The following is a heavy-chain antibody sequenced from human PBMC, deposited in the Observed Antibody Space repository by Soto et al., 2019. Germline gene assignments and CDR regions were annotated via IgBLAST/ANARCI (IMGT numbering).Heavy chain of an antibody. D-gene: IGHD4-17*01. CDR1: GGSISSGGYS. V-gene: IGHV4-30-2*01. CDR3: ARGGTYCDYDDY. Sequence: SETLSLTCAVSGGSISSGGYSLRWIRQPPGKGLEWIGYIYHSGSTYYNPSLKSRVTISVDRSKNQFSLKLSSVTAADTAVYYCARGGTYCDYDDYWGQGTLVTVSS. J-gene: IGHJ4*02. CDR2: IYHSGST.